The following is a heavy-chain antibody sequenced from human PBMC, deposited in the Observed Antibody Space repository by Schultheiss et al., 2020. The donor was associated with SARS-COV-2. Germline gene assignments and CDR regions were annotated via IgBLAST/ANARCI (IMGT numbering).Heavy chain of an antibody. J-gene: IGHJ6*03. V-gene: IGHV4-61*05. CDR2: IYYSGST. D-gene: IGHD2-15*01. CDR3: ARLGYCSGGSCYSRYYYYYMDV. Sequence: SETLSLTCTVSGGSISSGGYYWGWIRQPPGKGLEWIGYIYYSGSTNYNPSLKSRVTMSVDTSKNQFSLKLSSVTAADTAVYYCARLGYCSGGSCYSRYYYYYMDVWGKGTTVTVSS. CDR1: GGSISSGGYY.